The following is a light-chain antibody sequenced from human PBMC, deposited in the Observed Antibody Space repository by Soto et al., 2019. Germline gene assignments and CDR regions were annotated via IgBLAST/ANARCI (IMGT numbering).Light chain of an antibody. J-gene: IGKJ1*01. CDR1: QSVYSL. CDR2: DVA. CDR3: QQRAILWT. Sequence: VLTQSPATLSLSPGERATVSCRASQSVYSLLACYQQKPGQAPRLLIFDVANRATGIPARFSGSGYGTDFTLTISNLESEDFAVYYCQQRAILWTFGQGTRVQI. V-gene: IGKV3-11*01.